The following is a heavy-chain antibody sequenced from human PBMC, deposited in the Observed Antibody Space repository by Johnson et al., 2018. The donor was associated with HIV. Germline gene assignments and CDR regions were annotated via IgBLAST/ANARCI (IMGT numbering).Heavy chain of an antibody. CDR3: ARDRAGGGYNYGAFDI. V-gene: IGHV3-66*01. CDR1: GFTVSSNY. D-gene: IGHD5-24*01. CDR2: LYSGGGT. Sequence: EVQLVESGGGLVKPGGSLRLSCAASGFTVSSNYMSWVRQAPGKGLEWVSVLYSGGGTYYADSVKGRFTISRDNSKNTRYLQMNSLRAEDTAVYYCARDRAGGGYNYGAFDIWGQWTMVTVSS. J-gene: IGHJ3*02.